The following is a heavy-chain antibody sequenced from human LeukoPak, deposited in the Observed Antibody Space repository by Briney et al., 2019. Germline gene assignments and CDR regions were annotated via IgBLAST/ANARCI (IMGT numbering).Heavy chain of an antibody. CDR2: INHSGST. J-gene: IGHJ5*02. Sequence: PGGSLRLSCAASGFTFSSYGMHWLRQPPGKGLEWIGEINHSGSTNYNPSLKSRVTISVDTSKNQFSLKLSSATAADTAVYYCARLTGGWFDPWGQGTLVTVSS. D-gene: IGHD7-27*01. CDR1: GFTFSSYG. CDR3: ARLTGGWFDP. V-gene: IGHV4-34*01.